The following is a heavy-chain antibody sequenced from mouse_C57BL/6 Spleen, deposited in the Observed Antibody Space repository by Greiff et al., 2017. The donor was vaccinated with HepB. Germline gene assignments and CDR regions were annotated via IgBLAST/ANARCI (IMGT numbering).Heavy chain of an antibody. J-gene: IGHJ1*03. Sequence: VMLVESGAELVKPGASVKISCKASGYAFSSYWMNWVKQRPGKGLEWIGQIYPGDGDTNYNGKFKGKATLTADKSSSTAYMQLSSLTSEDSAVYFCASYGSSYWYFDVWGTGTTVTVSS. CDR2: IYPGDGDT. V-gene: IGHV1-80*01. CDR3: ASYGSSYWYFDV. CDR1: GYAFSSYW. D-gene: IGHD1-1*01.